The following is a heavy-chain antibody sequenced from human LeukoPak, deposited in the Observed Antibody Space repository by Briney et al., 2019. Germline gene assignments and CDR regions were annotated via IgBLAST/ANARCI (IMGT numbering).Heavy chain of an antibody. D-gene: IGHD6-13*01. CDR3: AREGSSWYFIPTIDWFDP. Sequence: SETLSLTCTVSGGSISSYHWSWIRQPPGKGLEWIGYIYTSGSTNYNPSLKSRVTISVDTSKNQFSLKLSSVTAADTAVYYCAREGSSWYFIPTIDWFDPWGQGTLVTVSS. V-gene: IGHV4-4*09. CDR1: GGSISSYH. J-gene: IGHJ5*02. CDR2: IYTSGST.